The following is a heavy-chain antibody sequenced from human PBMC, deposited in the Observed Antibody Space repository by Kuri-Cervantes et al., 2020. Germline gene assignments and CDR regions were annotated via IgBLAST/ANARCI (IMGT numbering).Heavy chain of an antibody. Sequence: SQTLSLTCAVYGGSFSGYYWSWIRQPPGKGLEWIGYIYYSGSTYYNPSLKSRVTISVDTSKNQFSLKLSSVTAADTAVYYCARALWVPHYYYYMDVWGKGTTVTVSS. J-gene: IGHJ6*03. CDR3: ARALWVPHYYYYMDV. V-gene: IGHV4-30-4*08. CDR1: GGSFSGYY. D-gene: IGHD5-18*01. CDR2: IYYSGST.